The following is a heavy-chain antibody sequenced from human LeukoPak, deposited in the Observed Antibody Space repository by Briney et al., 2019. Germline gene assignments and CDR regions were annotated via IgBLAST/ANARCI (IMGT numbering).Heavy chain of an antibody. CDR3: ARGARELGGRGWFDP. V-gene: IGHV1-8*03. CDR2: MNPNSGNT. CDR1: GYTFTSYD. J-gene: IGHJ5*02. D-gene: IGHD3-10*01. Sequence: ASVKVSCKASGYTFTSYDINWVRQATGQGLEWMGWMNPNSGNTGYAQKFQGRVTITRNTSISTAYMELSSLRSEDTAVYYCARGARELGGRGWFDPWGQGTLVTVSS.